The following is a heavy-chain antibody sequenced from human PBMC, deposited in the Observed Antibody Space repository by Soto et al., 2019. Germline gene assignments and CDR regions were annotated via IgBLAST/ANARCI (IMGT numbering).Heavy chain of an antibody. D-gene: IGHD2-2*01. V-gene: IGHV3-30*01. J-gene: IGHJ3*02. CDR1: GFTFSSSL. Sequence: QVQLVESGGGVVQPGRSLRLSCYASGFTFSSSLMHWVRQAPGKGLEWVAIISSDGKNKDYADSVKGRFTVSRDNSKNTLYLQVDSLRPEDTAVYYCARDKGCSIISCWSAFDIWGQGTMVTVSS. CDR2: ISSDGKNK. CDR3: ARDKGCSIISCWSAFDI.